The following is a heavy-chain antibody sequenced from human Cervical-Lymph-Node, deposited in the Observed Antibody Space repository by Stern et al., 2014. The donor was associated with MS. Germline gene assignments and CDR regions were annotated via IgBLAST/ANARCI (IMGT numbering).Heavy chain of an antibody. CDR3: ARAPGRYCSGGSCYLDY. D-gene: IGHD2-15*01. Sequence: EVQLVQSGGGLVKPGGSLRLSCAASGFTFSSYSMNWVRQAPGKGLEWVSSISSSRSYIYYADSVKGRFTISRDNAKNSLYLQMNSLRAEDTAVYYCARAPGRYCSGGSCYLDYWGQGTLVTVSS. V-gene: IGHV3-21*01. CDR1: GFTFSSYS. CDR2: ISSSRSYI. J-gene: IGHJ4*02.